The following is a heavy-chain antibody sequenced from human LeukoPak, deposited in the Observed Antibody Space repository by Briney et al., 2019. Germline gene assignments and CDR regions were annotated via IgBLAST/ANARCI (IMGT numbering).Heavy chain of an antibody. D-gene: IGHD1-14*01. Sequence: GGSLRLSCAASGFTFNTHGMHWVRQAPGKGLEWVAVVWYDGINKYYADSVKGQFTISRDNSKNMLYLQMNSLRAEDTAVYYCARGPNPLEVVLDHWGQGTLVTVSS. CDR2: VWYDGINK. J-gene: IGHJ4*02. V-gene: IGHV3-33*01. CDR1: GFTFNTHG. CDR3: ARGPNPLEVVLDH.